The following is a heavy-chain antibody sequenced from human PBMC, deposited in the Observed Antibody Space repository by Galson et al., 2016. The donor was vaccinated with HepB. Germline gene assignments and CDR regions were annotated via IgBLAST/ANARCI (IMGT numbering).Heavy chain of an antibody. CDR1: GFTLAGNG. V-gene: IGHV3-23*01. CDR3: GGHGGHSA. CDR2: IGGSDGYT. Sequence: SLRLSCAASGFTLAGNGMTLARQAPGKGLEWVSDIGGSDGYTYYADSVKGRFTISRDNSKNIVYLQMNSLRAEDTAIYYCGGHGGHSAWGQGTLVTVSS. D-gene: IGHD2-15*01. J-gene: IGHJ4*02.